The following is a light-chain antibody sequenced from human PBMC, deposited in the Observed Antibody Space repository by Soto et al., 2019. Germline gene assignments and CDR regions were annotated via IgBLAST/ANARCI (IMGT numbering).Light chain of an antibody. V-gene: IGKV1-39*01. Sequence: DIQMTQSASSLSASVGDRVTITCRASQSISSNLNWHQQKPGKAPTVLIYAASSLQSGVPSRFSGSGSGTDFTLTISSLQTEDFAPYYCQQIYSIPYTFGPGTKLAIK. J-gene: IGKJ2*01. CDR2: AAS. CDR3: QQIYSIPYT. CDR1: QSISSN.